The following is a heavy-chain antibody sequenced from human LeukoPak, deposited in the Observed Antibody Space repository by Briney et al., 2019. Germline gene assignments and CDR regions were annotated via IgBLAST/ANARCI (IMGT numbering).Heavy chain of an antibody. CDR3: ARHQDDISGYYYTASFDY. V-gene: IGHV4-39*01. Sequence: PSETLSLTCTVSGGSISSSSYYWGWIRQPPGKGLEWIGSIYHSGSTYYNPSLKSRVTISVDTSKNQFSLKLSSVTAADTAVYYCARHQDDISGYYYTASFDYWGQGTLVTVSS. J-gene: IGHJ4*02. D-gene: IGHD3-22*01. CDR1: GGSISSSSYY. CDR2: IYHSGST.